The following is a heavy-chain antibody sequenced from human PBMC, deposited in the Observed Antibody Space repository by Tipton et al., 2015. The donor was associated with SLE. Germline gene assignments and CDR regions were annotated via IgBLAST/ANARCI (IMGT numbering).Heavy chain of an antibody. V-gene: IGHV4-34*01. CDR3: ARVRPPLSIFGVVKGTGYYYMDV. Sequence: LRLSCVVYGGSFSGYYWSWIRQPPGKGLEWIGEINHSGSTNYNPSLKSRVTISVDTSKNQFSLKLSSVTAADTAVYYCARVRPPLSIFGVVKGTGYYYMDVWDKGTTVTVSS. J-gene: IGHJ6*03. CDR1: GGSFSGYY. CDR2: INHSGST. D-gene: IGHD3-3*01.